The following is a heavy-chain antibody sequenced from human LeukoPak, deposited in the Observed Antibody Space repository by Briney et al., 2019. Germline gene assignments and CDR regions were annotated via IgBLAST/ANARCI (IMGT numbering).Heavy chain of an antibody. D-gene: IGHD3-3*01. V-gene: IGHV1-69*13. Sequence: ASVKVSCKASGGTFSSYAISWVRQAPGQGLEWMGGIIPIFGTANYAQKFQGGVTITADESTSTAYMELSSLRSEDTAVYYCARDPNDFWSHYGMDVWGQGTTVTVSS. J-gene: IGHJ6*02. CDR2: IIPIFGTA. CDR1: GGTFSSYA. CDR3: ARDPNDFWSHYGMDV.